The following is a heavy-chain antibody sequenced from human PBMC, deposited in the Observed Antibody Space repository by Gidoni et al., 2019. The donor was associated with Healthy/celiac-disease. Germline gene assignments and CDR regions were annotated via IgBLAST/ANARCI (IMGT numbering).Heavy chain of an antibody. J-gene: IGHJ5*02. Sequence: QVQLQESGPGLVKPSPTLSLTCTVSGGSISSGGYYWSWIRQPAGKGLEWIGRIYTSGSTNYNPSLKSRVTISVDTSKNQFSLKLSSVTAADTAVYYCARQTIDSSSWYSAGWFDPWGQGTLVTVSS. D-gene: IGHD6-13*01. CDR3: ARQTIDSSSWYSAGWFDP. CDR2: IYTSGST. V-gene: IGHV4-61*02. CDR1: GGSISSGGYY.